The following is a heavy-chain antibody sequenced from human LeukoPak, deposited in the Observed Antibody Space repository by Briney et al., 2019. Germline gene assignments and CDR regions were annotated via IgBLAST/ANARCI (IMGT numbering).Heavy chain of an antibody. CDR2: ISSGSSNM. J-gene: IGHJ4*02. CDR3: AKERVQLWFDY. V-gene: IGHV3-21*01. Sequence: PGGSLRLSCAASGXSFSSYSMNWVRQAPGKGREWVSSISSGSSNMYYADSVKGRFTISRDNAKNSLYLQMNSLRAEDTAVYYCAKERVQLWFDYWGQGTLVTVSS. D-gene: IGHD1-1*01. CDR1: GXSFSSYS.